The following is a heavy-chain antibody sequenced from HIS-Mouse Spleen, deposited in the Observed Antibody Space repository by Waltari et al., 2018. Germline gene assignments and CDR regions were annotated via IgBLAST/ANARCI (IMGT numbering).Heavy chain of an antibody. D-gene: IGHD6-13*01. CDR1: GGSISSSSYY. Sequence: QLQLQESGPGLVKPSETLSLTCTVSGGSISSSSYYWGWIRQPPGKGLEWIGCIYYSGSPYYNPSLKSRVTLSVDTSKNQFSLKLSSVTAADTAVYYCAREIPYSSSWYDWYFDLWGRGTLVTVSS. CDR3: AREIPYSSSWYDWYFDL. CDR2: IYYSGSP. V-gene: IGHV4-39*07. J-gene: IGHJ2*01.